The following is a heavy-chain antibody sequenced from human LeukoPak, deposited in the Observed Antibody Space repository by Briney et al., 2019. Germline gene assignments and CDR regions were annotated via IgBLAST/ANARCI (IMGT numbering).Heavy chain of an antibody. Sequence: SETLSLTCAVYGGSFSGYYWSWIRQPPGKGLEWIGGINYSGSTNFNPSLKSRVTISVDTSKNQFSLKLSPVAAADTAVYYCARVPTIFGVVSSYYYYYYMDVWGKGTTVTVSS. V-gene: IGHV4-34*01. CDR2: INYSGST. CDR3: ARVPTIFGVVSSYYYYYYMDV. J-gene: IGHJ6*03. CDR1: GGSFSGYY. D-gene: IGHD3-3*01.